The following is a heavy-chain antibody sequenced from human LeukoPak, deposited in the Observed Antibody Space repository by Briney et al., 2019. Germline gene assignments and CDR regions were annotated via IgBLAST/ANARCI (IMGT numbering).Heavy chain of an antibody. CDR2: ISGSGGST. D-gene: IGHD3-10*01. J-gene: IGHJ4*02. Sequence: GGSLRLSCAASGFTFSSYAMSWVRRAPGKGLEWVSAISGSGGSTYYADSVKGRFTISRDNSKNTLYLQMNSLRAEDTAVYYCAKGTHYYGSGSIEGYWGQGTLVTVSS. V-gene: IGHV3-23*01. CDR1: GFTFSSYA. CDR3: AKGTHYYGSGSIEGY.